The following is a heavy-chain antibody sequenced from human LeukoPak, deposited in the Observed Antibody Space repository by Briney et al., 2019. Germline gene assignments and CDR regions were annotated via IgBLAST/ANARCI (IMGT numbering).Heavy chain of an antibody. V-gene: IGHV4-39*07. J-gene: IGHJ6*02. CDR3: AREVWSPNYYYYGMDV. CDR2: IYYRGST. CDR1: GGSISSTGYY. Sequence: SETLSLTCTVSGGSISSTGYYWGWIRQPPGKGLEWIGSIYYRGSTYYKPSLKSRVTISVDTSKNQFSLKLSSVTAADTAVYYCAREVWSPNYYYYGMDVWGQGTTVTVSS. D-gene: IGHD3-3*01.